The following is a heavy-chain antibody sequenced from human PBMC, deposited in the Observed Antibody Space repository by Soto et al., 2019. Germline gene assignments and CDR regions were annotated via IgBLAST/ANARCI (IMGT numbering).Heavy chain of an antibody. Sequence: EVQLLVSGGRFVQPGGSLKLSCEASGFTFGNYAMTWVRQAPGKGLEWVSTISGSGDRTYYADSVTGRFTISRDNSKNTLYLQMHSLGVEDTAVYFCAKDPVAIRSFYFDSWAQGTLVTVSS. V-gene: IGHV3-23*01. CDR3: AKDPVAIRSFYFDS. J-gene: IGHJ4*02. D-gene: IGHD2-21*01. CDR1: GFTFGNYA. CDR2: ISGSGDRT.